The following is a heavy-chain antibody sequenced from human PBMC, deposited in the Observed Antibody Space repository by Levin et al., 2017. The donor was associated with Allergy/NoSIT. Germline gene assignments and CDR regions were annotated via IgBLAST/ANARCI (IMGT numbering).Heavy chain of an antibody. J-gene: IGHJ6*02. CDR3: AREGSSVHYSYYYYYGMDV. CDR1: GFTFSSYA. D-gene: IGHD4-11*01. Sequence: GGSLRLSCAASGFTFSSYAMHWVRQAPGKGLEWVAVISYDGSNKYYADSVKGRFTISRDNSKNTLYLQMNSLRAEDTAVYYCAREGSSVHYSYYYYYGMDVWGQGTTVTVSS. CDR2: ISYDGSNK. V-gene: IGHV3-30*04.